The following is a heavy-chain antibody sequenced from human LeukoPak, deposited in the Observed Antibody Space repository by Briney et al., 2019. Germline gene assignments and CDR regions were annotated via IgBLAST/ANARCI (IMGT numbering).Heavy chain of an antibody. D-gene: IGHD3-22*01. J-gene: IGHJ2*01. CDR1: GFTFSNYD. CDR3: AKVGEQNTSGYYFRYFDL. V-gene: IGHV3-23*01. CDR2: ISGSGGYT. Sequence: GGSLRLSCAASGFTFSNYDMSWVRQAPGKGLEWVSGISGSGGYTYYADSVKGRFTIPRDNSKNTLYLQMNSLRAEDTAVYYCAKVGEQNTSGYYFRYFDLWGRGTLVTVSS.